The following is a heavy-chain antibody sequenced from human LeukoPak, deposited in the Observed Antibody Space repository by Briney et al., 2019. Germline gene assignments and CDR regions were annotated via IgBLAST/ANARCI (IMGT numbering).Heavy chain of an antibody. CDR2: IYYSAST. CDR1: GGSISSYY. D-gene: IGHD4-17*01. J-gene: IGHJ2*01. CDR3: ARPAPYGDYVGYFDL. Sequence: SETLSLTCTVPGGSISSYYWSWIRQPPGKGLEWGGYIYYSASTNYTPSLKSRVTISVDTSKNQFSLKLSSVTAADTAVYYCARPAPYGDYVGYFDLWGRGTPVTVSS. V-gene: IGHV4-59*08.